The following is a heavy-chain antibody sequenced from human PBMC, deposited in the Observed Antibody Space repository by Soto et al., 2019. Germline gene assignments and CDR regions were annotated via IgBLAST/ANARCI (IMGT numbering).Heavy chain of an antibody. D-gene: IGHD6-19*01. CDR3: ARVVYSNGWIFDY. V-gene: IGHV3-53*01. CDR2: IYSGGSI. Sequence: EVQLVESGGGLIQPGGSLRLSCAASGFTVSSNYMSWVRQAPGKGLEWVSVIYSGGSIYYADSVKGRFTISRDNSKNSLHLQMNSLKAEDTAMYLCARVVYSNGWIFDYWGQGTLVTVSS. CDR1: GFTVSSNY. J-gene: IGHJ4*01.